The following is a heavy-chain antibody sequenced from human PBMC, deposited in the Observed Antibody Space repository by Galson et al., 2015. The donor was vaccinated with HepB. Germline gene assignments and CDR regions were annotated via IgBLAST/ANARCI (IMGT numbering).Heavy chain of an antibody. D-gene: IGHD2-2*01. CDR2: INTNTGNP. CDR1: GYTFTSYA. Sequence: SVKVSCKASGYTFTSYAMNWVRQAPGQGLEWMGWINTNTGNPVYAQGFTGRFVFSLDTSVSTAYLQISSLKAEDTAVYYCARGRRKTVPAAPYDWFDPWGQGTLVTVSS. V-gene: IGHV7-4-1*02. CDR3: ARGRRKTVPAAPYDWFDP. J-gene: IGHJ5*02.